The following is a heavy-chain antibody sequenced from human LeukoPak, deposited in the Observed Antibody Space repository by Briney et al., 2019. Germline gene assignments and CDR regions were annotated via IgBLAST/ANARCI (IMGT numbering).Heavy chain of an antibody. V-gene: IGHV3-23*01. D-gene: IGHD3-9*01. CDR2: ISGSGGST. Sequence: PGGTQRLSCAASGFSFSSYAMSWVRQAPGKGLEWVSAISGSGGSTYYADSVKGRFTIFRDNSKNTLFLQMHSLRGDDTAIYYCAKVGELRYFEWSPDYWGQGILLTVPS. J-gene: IGHJ4*02. CDR3: AKVGELRYFEWSPDY. CDR1: GFSFSSYA.